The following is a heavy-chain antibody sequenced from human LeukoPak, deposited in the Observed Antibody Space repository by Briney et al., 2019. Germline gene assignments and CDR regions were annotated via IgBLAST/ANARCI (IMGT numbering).Heavy chain of an antibody. CDR3: ARDAGGYSYGFDAFDI. D-gene: IGHD5-18*01. Sequence: PSETLSLTCTVSGGSISSYHWSWIRQPPGKGLEWIGYIYYSGSTNYNPSLKSRVTISVDTSKNQFSLKLSSVTAADTAVYYCARDAGGYSYGFDAFDIWGQGTMVTVSS. V-gene: IGHV4-59*01. CDR1: GGSISSYH. CDR2: IYYSGST. J-gene: IGHJ3*02.